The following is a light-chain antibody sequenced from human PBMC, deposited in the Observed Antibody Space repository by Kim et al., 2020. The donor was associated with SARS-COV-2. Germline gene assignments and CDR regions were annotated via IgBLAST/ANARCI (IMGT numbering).Light chain of an antibody. CDR1: QNIGNC. V-gene: IGKV3-11*01. Sequence: LSPGERATLSCRASQNIGNCLAWYQQKPGQAPRPLIYDASTRATGIPARFSGSWSGTDFTLTISSLESEDFAVYYCQQRRNWPLTFGGGTKVDIK. CDR2: DAS. J-gene: IGKJ4*01. CDR3: QQRRNWPLT.